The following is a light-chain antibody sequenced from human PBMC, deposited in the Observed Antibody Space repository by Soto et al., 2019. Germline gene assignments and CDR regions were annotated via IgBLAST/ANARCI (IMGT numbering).Light chain of an antibody. Sequence: EIVLTQSPATLSLSPGERATLSCRASQSVSSYLAWYQQKPGQAPRLLIYDASNRATGIPARFSGSGSGTDFTLTISSLEPEDFXXYYCQQRSNWPLYTFGQGTKLEIK. CDR3: QQRSNWPLYT. V-gene: IGKV3-11*01. CDR1: QSVSSY. J-gene: IGKJ2*01. CDR2: DAS.